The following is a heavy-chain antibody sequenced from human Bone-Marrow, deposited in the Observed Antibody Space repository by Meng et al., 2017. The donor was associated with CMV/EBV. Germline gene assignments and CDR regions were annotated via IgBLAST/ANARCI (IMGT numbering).Heavy chain of an antibody. CDR3: ARVTQVRYSSGWYYFDY. Sequence: YTITSYAISCVRPAPDQGLEWMGWISAYNGNTNYAQQLQGRVTMTTDTSTSTAYMELRSLRSDDTAVYYCARVTQVRYSSGWYYFDYWGQGTLVTVSS. CDR2: ISAYNGNT. V-gene: IGHV1-18*01. J-gene: IGHJ4*02. CDR1: YTITSYA. D-gene: IGHD6-19*01.